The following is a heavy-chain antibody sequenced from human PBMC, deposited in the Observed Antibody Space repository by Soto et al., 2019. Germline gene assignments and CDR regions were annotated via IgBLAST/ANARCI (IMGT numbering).Heavy chain of an antibody. CDR1: GGSISSADYY. CDR3: ARAATGWGNAFDL. Sequence: PSETLSLTCIVSGGSISSADYYWSWVRQPPGKGLEWIGYIYYSGSTYYNPSLKSRLTISVDTSKNQFSLKLSSVTAADTAVYYCARAATGWGNAFDLWGQGTMVTVSS. D-gene: IGHD2-15*01. J-gene: IGHJ3*01. V-gene: IGHV4-30-4*01. CDR2: IYYSGST.